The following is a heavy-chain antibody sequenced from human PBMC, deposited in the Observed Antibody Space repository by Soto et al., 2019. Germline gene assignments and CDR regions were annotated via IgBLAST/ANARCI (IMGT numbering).Heavy chain of an antibody. CDR3: AREYSSAPDY. CDR1: GGSISSSSYY. J-gene: IGHJ4*02. D-gene: IGHD6-25*01. CDR2: IYYSGST. V-gene: IGHV4-39*02. Sequence: QLQLQESGPGLVKPSETLSLTCTVSGGSISSSSYYWGWIRQPPGKGLERIGSIYYSGSTFYSPSLRRRVTISVDTSKNQFSLRVSSVTAADTAVYYCAREYSSAPDYWGQGTLVTVSS.